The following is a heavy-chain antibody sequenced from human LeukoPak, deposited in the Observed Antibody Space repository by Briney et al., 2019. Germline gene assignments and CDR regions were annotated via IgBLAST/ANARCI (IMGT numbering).Heavy chain of an antibody. CDR2: IYYIGRT. Sequence: SETLSLTCTVSGVSINSYYWNWIRQHPGKGLEWIGYIYYIGRTNYNPSLKSRVTMSVDTSKNQFSLNLTSVSAADTAVYYCARFTPQGYGWGGYNRFDPWGQGTLVTVSS. CDR1: GVSINSYY. V-gene: IGHV4-59*01. D-gene: IGHD3-16*01. CDR3: ARFTPQGYGWGGYNRFDP. J-gene: IGHJ5*02.